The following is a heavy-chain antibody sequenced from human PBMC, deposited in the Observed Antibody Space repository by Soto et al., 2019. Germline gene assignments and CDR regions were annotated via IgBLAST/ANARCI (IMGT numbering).Heavy chain of an antibody. V-gene: IGHV4-31*03. CDR1: GGSISSGGYY. CDR2: IYYSGST. CDR3: AREHSVAGPGGFDP. Sequence: PSETLSLTCTVSGGSISSGGYYWSWIRQHPGKGLEWIGYIYYSGSTYYNPSLKSRVTISVDTSKNQFSLKPSSVTAADTAVYYCAREHSVAGPGGFDPWGQGTLVTVSS. J-gene: IGHJ5*02. D-gene: IGHD6-19*01.